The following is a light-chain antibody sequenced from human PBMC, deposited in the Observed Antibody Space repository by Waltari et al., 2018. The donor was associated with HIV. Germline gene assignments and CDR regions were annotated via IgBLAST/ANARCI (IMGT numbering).Light chain of an antibody. V-gene: IGLV2-23*02. CDR1: SSDVGSYNL. Sequence: QPALTQPASVSGPPGPSITLSCTGTSSDVGSYNLVSWYQQHPGKAPKLMIYEVSKRPSGVSNRFSGSKSGNTASLTISGLQAEDEADYYCCSYAGSSIVVFGGGTKLTVL. J-gene: IGLJ2*01. CDR2: EVS. CDR3: CSYAGSSIVV.